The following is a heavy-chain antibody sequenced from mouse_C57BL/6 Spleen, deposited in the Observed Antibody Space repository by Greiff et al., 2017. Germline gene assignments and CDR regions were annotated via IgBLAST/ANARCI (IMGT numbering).Heavy chain of an antibody. CDR2: ISNGGGST. J-gene: IGHJ2*01. Sequence: EVQLQESGGGLVQPGGSLKLSCAASGFTFSDYYMYWVRQTPEKRLEWVAYISNGGGSTYYPDTVKGRFTISRDNAKNTLYLQMSRLKSEDTAMYYCARHGDYETFDYWGQGTTLTVSS. V-gene: IGHV5-12*01. CDR3: ARHGDYETFDY. CDR1: GFTFSDYY. D-gene: IGHD2-4*01.